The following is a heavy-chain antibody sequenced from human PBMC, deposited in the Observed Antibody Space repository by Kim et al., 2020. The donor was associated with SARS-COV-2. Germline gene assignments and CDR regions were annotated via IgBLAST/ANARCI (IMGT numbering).Heavy chain of an antibody. CDR3: AKDTRAVVTHDAFDI. CDR2: ISGSGGST. D-gene: IGHD2-15*01. CDR1: GSTFSSYA. V-gene: IGHV3-23*01. Sequence: GGSLRLSCAASGSTFSSYAMSWVRQAPGKGLEWVSAISGSGGSTYHADSVKGRFTISRDNSKNTLYLQMNSLRAEDTAVYYCAKDTRAVVTHDAFDIWGQGRMVTVSS. J-gene: IGHJ3*02.